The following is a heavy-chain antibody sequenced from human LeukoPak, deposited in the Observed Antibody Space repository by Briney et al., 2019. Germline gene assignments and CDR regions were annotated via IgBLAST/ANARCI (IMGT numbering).Heavy chain of an antibody. CDR2: ISSSSSTI. J-gene: IGHJ6*02. V-gene: IGHV3-48*01. Sequence: GGSLRLSCAASGFTFSDSAMNWVRQAPGKGLEWVSYISSSSSTIYYADSVKGRFTISRDNAKNTLYLQMNSLRAEDTAVYYCAKELEIDYGDYLYLAEKARYYYYGMDVWGQGTTVTVSS. CDR3: AKELEIDYGDYLYLAEKARYYYYGMDV. CDR1: GFTFSDSA. D-gene: IGHD4-17*01.